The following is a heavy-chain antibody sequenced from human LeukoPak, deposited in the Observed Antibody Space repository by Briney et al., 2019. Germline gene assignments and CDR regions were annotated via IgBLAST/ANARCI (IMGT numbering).Heavy chain of an antibody. Sequence: SETLSLTCTVSGGSISSSSYYWGWIRQPPGKGLEWIGSIYYSGSTYYNPSLKSRVTISVDKSKNQFSLKLSSVTAADTAVYYCTRVYCSGGSCYTDAFDIWGQGTMVTVSS. CDR3: TRVYCSGGSCYTDAFDI. J-gene: IGHJ3*02. CDR1: GGSISSSSYY. CDR2: IYYSGST. V-gene: IGHV4-39*07. D-gene: IGHD2-15*01.